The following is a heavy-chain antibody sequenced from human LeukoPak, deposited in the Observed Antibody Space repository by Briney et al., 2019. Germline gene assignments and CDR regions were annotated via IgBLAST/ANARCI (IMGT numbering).Heavy chain of an antibody. J-gene: IGHJ4*02. CDR1: GFTFSSYG. CDR2: ISYDGSNK. D-gene: IGHD3-22*01. V-gene: IGHV3-30*18. Sequence: GRSLRLSCAASGFTFSSYGMHWVRQAPGKGLEWVAVISYDGSNKYYADSVKGRFTISRDNSKNTLYLQMNSLRAEDTAVYYCAKSRLVVVNHAIDYWGQGTLVTVSS. CDR3: AKSRLVVVNHAIDY.